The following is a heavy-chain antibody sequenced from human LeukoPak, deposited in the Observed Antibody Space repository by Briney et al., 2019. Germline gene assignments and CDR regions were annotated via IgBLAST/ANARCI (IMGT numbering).Heavy chain of an antibody. CDR3: ARSYCGGDCYYYYYYYMDV. J-gene: IGHJ6*03. D-gene: IGHD2-21*01. V-gene: IGHV4-39*01. CDR2: IYYSGST. CDR1: GGSISSSGYF. Sequence: SSETLSLTCTVSGGSISSSGYFWGWIRQPPGKGLAWIGSIYYSGSTYYNPSLKSRVTISVDTSKNQFSLKLSSVTAADTAVYYCARSYCGGDCYYYYYYYMDVWGKGTTVTVSS.